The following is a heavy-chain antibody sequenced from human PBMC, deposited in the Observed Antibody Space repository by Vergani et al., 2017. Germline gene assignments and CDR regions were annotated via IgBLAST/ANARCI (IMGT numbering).Heavy chain of an antibody. CDR3: ARFVGYCSSTSCYDY. D-gene: IGHD2-2*01. V-gene: IGHV3-53*04. Sequence: EVQLVESGGGLVKPGGSLRLSCAASGFTVSSNYMSWVRQAPGKGLEWVSVIYSGGSTYYADSVKGRFTISRHNSKNTLYLQMNSLRAEDTAVYYCARFVGYCSSTSCYDYWGQGTLVTVSS. CDR2: IYSGGST. J-gene: IGHJ4*02. CDR1: GFTVSSNY.